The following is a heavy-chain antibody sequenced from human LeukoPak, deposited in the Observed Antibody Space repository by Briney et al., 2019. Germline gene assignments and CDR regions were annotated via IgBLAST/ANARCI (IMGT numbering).Heavy chain of an antibody. CDR1: GFTFSAYA. CDR3: APSSSWHFDY. D-gene: IGHD6-13*01. Sequence: GGSLRLSCEASGFTFSAYAMTWVRHAPGEGLECVSSISIRSSYIYSTDSVKGRFTISRENAKNSLYLQMNSLRAEDTAVYYCAPSSSWHFDYWGEGTLVTVSS. J-gene: IGHJ4*02. V-gene: IGHV3-21*01. CDR2: ISIRSSYI.